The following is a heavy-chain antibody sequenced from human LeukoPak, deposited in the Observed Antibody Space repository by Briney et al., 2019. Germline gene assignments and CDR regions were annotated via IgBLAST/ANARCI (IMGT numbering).Heavy chain of an antibody. CDR1: GYTFSSYS. D-gene: IGHD2-15*01. V-gene: IGHV1-18*01. Sequence: GASVKVSCTASGYTFSSYSISWVRQAPGQGLEWMGWISAYNGNTIYAQKVNGRVTMTTDTSTSTAYMELRSLKSDDTAVYYCARASYCSDGSCYSDYWGQGTLVTVSS. J-gene: IGHJ4*02. CDR3: ARASYCSDGSCYSDY. CDR2: ISAYNGNT.